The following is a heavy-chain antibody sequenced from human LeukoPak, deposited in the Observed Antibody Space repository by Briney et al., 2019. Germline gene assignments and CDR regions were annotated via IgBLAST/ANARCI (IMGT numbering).Heavy chain of an antibody. D-gene: IGHD6-19*01. CDR1: GYTFTTYG. J-gene: IGHJ6*02. V-gene: IGHV1-18*01. Sequence: ASVKVSCKASGYTFTTYGISWVRQAPGQGLEWMGWISARNGNTNYAQKLQGRVTMTTDTSTTTAYMELRSLRSDDTAVYYCAREGQWVITGKHNYYGMDVWGQGTTVTVSS. CDR3: AREGQWVITGKHNYYGMDV. CDR2: ISARNGNT.